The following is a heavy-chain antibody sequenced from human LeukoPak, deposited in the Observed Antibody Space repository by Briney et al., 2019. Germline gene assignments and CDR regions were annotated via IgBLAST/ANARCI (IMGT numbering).Heavy chain of an antibody. CDR2: MNPNSGNT. V-gene: IGHV1-8*01. D-gene: IGHD2-2*01. J-gene: IGHJ4*02. CDR3: ARGKKYCSSTSCYRVDY. Sequence: GASVKVSCKASGYTFTSYDINWVRQATGQGLEWMGWMNPNSGNTGYAQKFQGRVTMTRNTSISTAYMELSSLRSEDTAVYYYARGKKYCSSTSCYRVDYWGQGTLVTVSS. CDR1: GYTFTSYD.